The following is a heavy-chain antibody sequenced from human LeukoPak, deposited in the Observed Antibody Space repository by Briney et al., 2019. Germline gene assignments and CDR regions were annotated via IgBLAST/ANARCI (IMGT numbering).Heavy chain of an antibody. J-gene: IGHJ4*02. V-gene: IGHV3-48*01. CDR1: GFTLSRYS. D-gene: IGHD1-1*01. CDR2: ISASGGTT. CDR3: ARSSLERHYSFDF. Sequence: PGGSLRLSCAASGFTLSRYSMNWVRQAPGKGLEWLSYISASGGTTYYADSVNGRFTISRDNAKNSLFLEMNSLRVDDTAMYFCARSSLERHYSFDFWGRGTLVTVSS.